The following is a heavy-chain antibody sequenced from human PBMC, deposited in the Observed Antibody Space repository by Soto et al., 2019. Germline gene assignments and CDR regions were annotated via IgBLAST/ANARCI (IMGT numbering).Heavy chain of an antibody. Sequence: PGGSLRLSCAASGFTFSSYALTWVRQAPGRGLEWVSGISGSGGGTYYADSVKGRFTISRDNSKNTLFLQMNSLRAGDTAVYYSATKSQWGSTTYMVYWGQGTLVTVSS. CDR3: ATKSQWGSTTYMVY. CDR2: ISGSGGGT. V-gene: IGHV3-23*01. D-gene: IGHD2-15*01. J-gene: IGHJ4*02. CDR1: GFTFSSYA.